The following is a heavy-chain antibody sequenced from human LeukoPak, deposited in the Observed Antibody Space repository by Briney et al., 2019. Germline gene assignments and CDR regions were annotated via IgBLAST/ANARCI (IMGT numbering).Heavy chain of an antibody. CDR2: IYTSGST. CDR1: GGSISSYY. V-gene: IGHV4-4*07. J-gene: IGHJ4*02. D-gene: IGHD3-22*01. CDR3: ARAKIDYYDSSGYSFL. Sequence: PSETLSLTCTVSGGSISSYYWSWIRQPAGKGLEWIGRIYTSGSTNYNPSLKSRVIMSVDTSKNQFSLKLSSVTAADTAVYYCARAKIDYYDSSGYSFLWGQGTLVTVSS.